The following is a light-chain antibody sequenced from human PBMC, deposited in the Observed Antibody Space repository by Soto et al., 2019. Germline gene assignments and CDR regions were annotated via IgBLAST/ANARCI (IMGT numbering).Light chain of an antibody. J-gene: IGKJ3*01. CDR2: GAS. CDR3: QHYGSALFT. Sequence: PGERATLSCRASQSFSSSYLAWYQQKPGQAPRLLIYGASSRATGIPDRFSGSGSGTDFTLTISRLEPKDFAVYYCQHYGSALFTFGPGTKVDIK. CDR1: QSFSSSY. V-gene: IGKV3-20*01.